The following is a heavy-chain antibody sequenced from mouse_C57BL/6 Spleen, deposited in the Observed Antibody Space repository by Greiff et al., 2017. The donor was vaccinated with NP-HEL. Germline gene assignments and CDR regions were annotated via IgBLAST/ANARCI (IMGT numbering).Heavy chain of an antibody. V-gene: IGHV1-53*01. CDR1: GYTFTSYW. CDR3: ARTTTVVAPFDY. D-gene: IGHD1-1*01. Sequence: QVQLQQPGTELVKPGASVKLSCKASGYTFTSYWMHWVKQRPGQGLEWIGNINPSNGGTNYNEKFKSKATLTVDKSSSTAYMQLSSLTSEDSAVYFCARTTTVVAPFDYWGQGTTLTVSS. CDR2: INPSNGGT. J-gene: IGHJ2*01.